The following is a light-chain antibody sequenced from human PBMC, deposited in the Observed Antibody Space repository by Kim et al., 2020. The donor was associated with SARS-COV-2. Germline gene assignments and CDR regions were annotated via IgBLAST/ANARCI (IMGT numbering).Light chain of an antibody. CDR2: RNN. J-gene: IGLJ3*02. Sequence: SGTPGQRVTISCSGINSNYVYWYQRLPGTAPKLLIYRNNHRPSGVPDRFSGSKSGTSASLAISGLRSDDEADYFCTAWDDSLSGRVFGGGTKLTVL. CDR3: TAWDDSLSGRV. CDR1: NSNY. V-gene: IGLV1-47*01.